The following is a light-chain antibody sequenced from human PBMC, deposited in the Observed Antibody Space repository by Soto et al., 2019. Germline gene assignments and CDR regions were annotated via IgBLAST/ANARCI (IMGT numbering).Light chain of an antibody. J-gene: IGKJ1*01. CDR3: QQSHSSPLT. CDR1: QSIGPY. Sequence: DIQMTQSPSSLSASVGDRVTITCRASQSIGPYLSWYQQKPGKPPSLLIYVASALEGGVPSRFSGSGSGTDFTLTISSLQPEDFATYFGQQSHSSPLTFGQGTKVEI. V-gene: IGKV1-39*01. CDR2: VAS.